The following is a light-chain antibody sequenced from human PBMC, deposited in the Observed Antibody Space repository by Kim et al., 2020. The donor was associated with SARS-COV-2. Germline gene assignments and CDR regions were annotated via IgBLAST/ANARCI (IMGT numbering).Light chain of an antibody. J-gene: IGKJ3*01. V-gene: IGKV3-20*01. CDR3: QQYGTSLFT. Sequence: EIVLTQSPGTLSLSPGERATLSCRASQSVSGNLLAWFQQKPGQAPRLLIYGASHRAADIPDRFSGSGSGTDFTLTISRLEPEEFAVYYCQQYGTSLFTFGPGTKVDIK. CDR1: QSVSGNL. CDR2: GAS.